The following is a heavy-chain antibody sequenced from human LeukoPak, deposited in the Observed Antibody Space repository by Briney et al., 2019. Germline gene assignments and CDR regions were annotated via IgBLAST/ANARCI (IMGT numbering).Heavy chain of an antibody. D-gene: IGHD3-22*01. CDR1: GFTFSSSV. V-gene: IGHV3-23*01. CDR2: ISGSGGST. CDR3: AKDNYDDSSGYNVI. Sequence: GGSLRLSCAASGFTFSSSVMHWVRQAPGKGLEWVSAISGSGGSTYYADSVKGRFTISRDNSKNTLYLQMNSLRAEDTAVYYCAKDNYDDSSGYNVIWGQGTMVTVSS. J-gene: IGHJ3*02.